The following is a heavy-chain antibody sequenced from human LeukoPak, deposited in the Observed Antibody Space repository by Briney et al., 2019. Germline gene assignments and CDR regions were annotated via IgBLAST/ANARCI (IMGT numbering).Heavy chain of an antibody. D-gene: IGHD2-15*01. V-gene: IGHV3-66*01. Sequence: GGSLRLSCAASGFSVSSNYMSWVRQAPGKGLECVSVIYSGGSTYYADSVKGRFTISRDNSKNTLYLQMNSLRAEDTAVYYCARDIRGYCSGGSCQDYWGQGTLVTVSS. CDR1: GFSVSSNY. CDR3: ARDIRGYCSGGSCQDY. CDR2: IYSGGST. J-gene: IGHJ4*02.